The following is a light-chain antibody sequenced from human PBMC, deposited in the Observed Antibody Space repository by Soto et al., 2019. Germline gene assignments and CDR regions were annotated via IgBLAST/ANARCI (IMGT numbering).Light chain of an antibody. Sequence: DIQLTQSPSFLSASVGYRVTITCRASQGLSSYLAWYQQKPGKAPNLLIYAAFTLQSGVPSRFSGTGSGTEFTLTISSLQPDDFATYYCQQLKSYPITFGQGTRMEI. CDR3: QQLKSYPIT. V-gene: IGKV1-9*01. CDR1: QGLSSY. J-gene: IGKJ5*01. CDR2: AAF.